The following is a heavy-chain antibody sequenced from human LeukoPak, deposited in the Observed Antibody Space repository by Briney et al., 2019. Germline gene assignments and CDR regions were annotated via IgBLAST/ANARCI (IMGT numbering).Heavy chain of an antibody. CDR2: INPSGGST. D-gene: IGHD1-1*01. CDR3: ARGTTDDY. CDR1: GHTFTSYY. J-gene: IGHJ4*02. V-gene: IGHV1-46*01. Sequence: ASVKVSCKASGHTFTSYYIDCVRQAPGQGLEWMGVINPSGGSTRYAQKFQGRVTMTGDPSTRTVYMELSSLTSDGTAVYYCARGTTDDYWGQGTPVTVSS.